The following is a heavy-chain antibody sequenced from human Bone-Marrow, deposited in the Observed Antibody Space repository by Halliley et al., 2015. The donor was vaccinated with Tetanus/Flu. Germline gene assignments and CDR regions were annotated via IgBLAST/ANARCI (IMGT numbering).Heavy chain of an antibody. Sequence: SLRLSCTGSGFTFSDYAMSWVRQAPGKGLEWVGFIRSKVYGGTIDYAESVTGRFTISRDDSKSIAYLQMNSLKTEDTAIHYCRTYYYDSSGHYPNDYWGQGILVTVSS. V-gene: IGHV3-49*04. CDR1: GFTFSDYA. CDR3: RTYYYDSSGHYPNDY. D-gene: IGHD3-22*01. J-gene: IGHJ4*02. CDR2: IRSKVYGGTI.